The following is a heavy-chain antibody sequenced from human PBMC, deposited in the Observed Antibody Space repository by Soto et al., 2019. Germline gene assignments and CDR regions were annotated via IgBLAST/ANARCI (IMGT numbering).Heavy chain of an antibody. CDR1: GDTFTSHA. J-gene: IGHJ4*02. CDR2: INAGNGNT. CDR3: ARGMGLYYFDY. Sequence: APVKVSCKASGDTFTSHATHLVPQAPGQRFEWMGWINAGNGNTKYSQKFQGRVTITRDTSASTAYMELSSLRSEDTAVYYCARGMGLYYFDYWGQGTLVTVSS. D-gene: IGHD1-26*01. V-gene: IGHV1-3*01.